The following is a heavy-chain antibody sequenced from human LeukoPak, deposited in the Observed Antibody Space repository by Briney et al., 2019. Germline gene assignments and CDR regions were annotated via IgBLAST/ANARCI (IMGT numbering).Heavy chain of an antibody. Sequence: PGGSLRLSCAASGFTLSSYGMNWVRQAPGKGLEWVSFISSSSSYIYYADSVKGRFTISRDNAKNSLYLQMNSLRAEDTAVYYCARESYSSGYYYDYWGQGTLVTVSS. CDR3: ARESYSSGYYYDY. J-gene: IGHJ4*02. V-gene: IGHV3-21*01. CDR2: ISSSSSYI. D-gene: IGHD3-22*01. CDR1: GFTLSSYG.